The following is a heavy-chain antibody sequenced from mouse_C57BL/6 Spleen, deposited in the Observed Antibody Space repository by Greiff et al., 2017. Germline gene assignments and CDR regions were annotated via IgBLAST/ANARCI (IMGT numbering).Heavy chain of an antibody. Sequence: EVKLQESGAELVRPGASVKLSCTASGFNIKDDYMHWVKQRPEQGLEWIGWIDPENGDTEYASKFQGKATITADTSSNTAYLQLSSLTSEDTAVYYCTSHYYGSSYDAMDYWGQGTSVTVSS. CDR2: IDPENGDT. J-gene: IGHJ4*01. D-gene: IGHD1-1*01. CDR1: GFNIKDDY. CDR3: TSHYYGSSYDAMDY. V-gene: IGHV14-4*01.